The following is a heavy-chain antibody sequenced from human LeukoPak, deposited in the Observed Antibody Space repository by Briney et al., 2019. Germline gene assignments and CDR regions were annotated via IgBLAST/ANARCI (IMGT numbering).Heavy chain of an antibody. Sequence: GGSLRLSCAASGFTVSSNYMSWVRQAPGKGLEWVSIIYSGGSTFYADSVKGRFTTSRDNSKNTLYLQMSSLRADDTAVYYCARRSVTTFDYWGQGTLVTVSS. CDR1: GFTVSSNY. V-gene: IGHV3-53*01. CDR2: IYSGGST. D-gene: IGHD4-17*01. CDR3: ARRSVTTFDY. J-gene: IGHJ4*02.